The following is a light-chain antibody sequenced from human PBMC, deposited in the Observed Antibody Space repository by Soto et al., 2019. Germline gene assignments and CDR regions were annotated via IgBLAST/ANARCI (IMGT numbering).Light chain of an antibody. Sequence: QSVLTQPASVSGSPGQSITISCTGTSSDIGTYNLVSWYQQHPGKAPKLMIYEVNKRPSGVSDRFSGSKSGNTASLTISGLHAEDEADYYCCSYAGSSTLYVFGTGTKLTVL. CDR3: CSYAGSSTLYV. CDR2: EVN. V-gene: IGLV2-23*02. J-gene: IGLJ1*01. CDR1: SSDIGTYNL.